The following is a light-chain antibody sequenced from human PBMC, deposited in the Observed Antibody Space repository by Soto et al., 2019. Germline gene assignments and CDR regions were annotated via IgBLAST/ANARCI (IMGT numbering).Light chain of an antibody. V-gene: IGKV3-11*01. J-gene: IGKJ5*01. CDR1: QSVSRY. CDR2: DAS. Sequence: EIVLTQSPATLSLSPGERATLSCRASQSVSRYLAWYQQKPGQAPTLLIYDASYRATGIPARFSGSGSGTEFTLTISSLAPEDFAVYYCQQRSNWITFGQGTRLEMK. CDR3: QQRSNWIT.